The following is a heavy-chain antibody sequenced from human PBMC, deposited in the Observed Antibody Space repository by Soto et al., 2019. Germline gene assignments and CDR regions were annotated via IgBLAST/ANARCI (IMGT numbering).Heavy chain of an antibody. J-gene: IGHJ4*02. V-gene: IGHV1-46*01. Sequence: QVQLVQSGAEVKKPGASVKLSCRTSGYTFTHYYIHWVRQAPGQGLEWLAIIDPASSGTNYAQDFQGRVTLTMDTSTTTVYMELSGLRAEDTAIFYCARDLAAGDYWGQGTLVTVSS. CDR3: ARDLAAGDY. D-gene: IGHD6-13*01. CDR1: GYTFTHYY. CDR2: IDPASSGT.